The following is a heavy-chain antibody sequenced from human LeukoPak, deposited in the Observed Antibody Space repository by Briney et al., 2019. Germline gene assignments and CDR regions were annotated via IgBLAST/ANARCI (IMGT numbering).Heavy chain of an antibody. Sequence: GGSLRLSCAAPGFTFSSYWMNWVRQAPGKGLEWVANIKGDGSAKYYVDSVKGRFTISRDNARNSLYLQMNSLRDEDTAVYYCARDGSSWDYWGQGTLVTVSS. J-gene: IGHJ4*02. CDR1: GFTFSSYW. CDR2: IKGDGSAK. CDR3: ARDGSSWDY. V-gene: IGHV3-7*01. D-gene: IGHD6-13*01.